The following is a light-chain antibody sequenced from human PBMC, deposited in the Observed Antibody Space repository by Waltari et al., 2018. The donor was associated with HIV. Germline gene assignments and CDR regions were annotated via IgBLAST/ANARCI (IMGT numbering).Light chain of an antibody. CDR2: SAS. V-gene: IGKV1-5*03. CDR3: QQYNGYPWT. Sequence: DIRMTQSPSTLSASVGARVNITCRASQNIYKCLAWFQQKPGKAPKLLIYSASGLESGVPSRFSVSGSGTEFTLTISSLQPDDFATYYCQQYNGYPWTLGQGTKVDVK. CDR1: QNIYKC. J-gene: IGKJ1*01.